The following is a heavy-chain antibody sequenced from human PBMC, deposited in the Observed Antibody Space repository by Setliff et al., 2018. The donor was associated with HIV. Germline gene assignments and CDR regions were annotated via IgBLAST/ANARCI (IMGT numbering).Heavy chain of an antibody. J-gene: IGHJ3*02. V-gene: IGHV4-39*01. CDR2: IYYRGNT. CDR3: ARHSIAVGIGVPERDDAFDI. Sequence: PSETLSLTCNVSGGSIRSSSYYWGWIRQPPGKGLEWIGSIYYRGNTYYNPSLKSRVTISVDTSKNQFSLKLTSVTAADTAMYYCARHSIAVGIGVPERDDAFDIWGHGTMVTVSS. D-gene: IGHD3-16*01. CDR1: GGSIRSSSYY.